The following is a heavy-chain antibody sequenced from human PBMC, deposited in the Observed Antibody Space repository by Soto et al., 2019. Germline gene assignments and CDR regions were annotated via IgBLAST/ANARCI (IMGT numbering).Heavy chain of an antibody. CDR2: IDPSDSYT. Sequence: PGESLKISCKGSGYSFTSYWISWVRQMPGKGLEWMGRIDPSDSYTNYSPSFQGHVTISADKSISTAYLQWSSLKASDTAMYYCARLFNDFWSGPLYQVAFHYWGQGTLVTVSS. V-gene: IGHV5-10-1*01. J-gene: IGHJ4*02. D-gene: IGHD3-3*01. CDR1: GYSFTSYW. CDR3: ARLFNDFWSGPLYQVAFHY.